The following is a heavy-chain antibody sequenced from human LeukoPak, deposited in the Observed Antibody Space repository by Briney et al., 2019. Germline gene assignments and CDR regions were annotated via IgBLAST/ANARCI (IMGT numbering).Heavy chain of an antibody. CDR3: ARDSSSWYYYYYYGMDV. Sequence: ASVKVSCKASGYTFTSYAMHWVRQAPGQRLEWMGWINAGNGNTKYSQKFRGRVTITRDTSASTAYMELSSLRSEDTAVYYCARDSSSWYYYYYYGMDVWGQGTTVTVSS. CDR1: GYTFTSYA. CDR2: INAGNGNT. J-gene: IGHJ6*02. V-gene: IGHV1-3*01. D-gene: IGHD6-13*01.